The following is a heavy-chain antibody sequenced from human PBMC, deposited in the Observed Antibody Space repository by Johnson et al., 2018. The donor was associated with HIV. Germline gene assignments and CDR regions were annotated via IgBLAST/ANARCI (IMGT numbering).Heavy chain of an antibody. J-gene: IGHJ3*01. Sequence: VQLVESGGGLVQPGGSLRLSCAASGFTFSSYAMSWVRQAPGKWLEWVGRTTDKLNSYTTKYAASVKGRFTISRDDSKKSLYLQINSLRTEDTAVYYCARENYRRRDAFDVWGQGTVVIVSS. CDR2: TTDKLNSYTT. CDR1: GFTFSSYA. CDR3: ARENYRRRDAFDV. D-gene: IGHD1-7*01. V-gene: IGHV3-72*01.